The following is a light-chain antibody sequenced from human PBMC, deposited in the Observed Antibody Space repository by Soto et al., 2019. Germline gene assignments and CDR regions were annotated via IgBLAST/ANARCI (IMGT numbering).Light chain of an antibody. J-gene: IGLJ1*01. CDR2: DVS. V-gene: IGLV2-14*03. Sequence: QSALTQPASVSGSPGQSITISCTGTSSDVGGYNFVTWYQQHPGEAPKLMIHDVSSRASGVPTRFSGSKSGTTASLTISGLHAEDEADYYCCSYASSTAYVFGTGTKVTVL. CDR3: CSYASSTAYV. CDR1: SSDVGGYNF.